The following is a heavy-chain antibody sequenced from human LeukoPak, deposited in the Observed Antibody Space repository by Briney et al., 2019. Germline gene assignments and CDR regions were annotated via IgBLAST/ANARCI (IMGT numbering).Heavy chain of an antibody. CDR1: GGSIGSYF. CDR2: IYSSGTT. CDR3: ASYPPNDSGGYHYGAFDI. Sequence: SETLSLTCTVSGGSIGSYFWSWIRQPPGKGLEWIGYIYSSGTTNYNPSLKSRVTISVDTSKIQFSLKLSSVTAADTAVYYCASYPPNDSGGYHYGAFDIWGQGTLVTVSS. J-gene: IGHJ3*02. D-gene: IGHD3-22*01. V-gene: IGHV4-59*08.